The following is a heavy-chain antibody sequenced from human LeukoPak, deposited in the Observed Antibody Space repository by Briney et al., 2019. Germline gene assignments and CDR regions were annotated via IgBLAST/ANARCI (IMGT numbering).Heavy chain of an antibody. D-gene: IGHD5-18*01. V-gene: IGHV5-10-1*01. CDR2: IDPSDSYT. Sequence: PGESLRISCKGSGYSFTSYWISWVRQMPRKGLEWMGRIDPSDSYTNYSPSFQGHVTISADKSISTAYLRWSSLKASDTAMYYCARQSTRGMVDTDFDYWGQGTLVTVSS. CDR1: GYSFTSYW. CDR3: ARQSTRGMVDTDFDY. J-gene: IGHJ4*02.